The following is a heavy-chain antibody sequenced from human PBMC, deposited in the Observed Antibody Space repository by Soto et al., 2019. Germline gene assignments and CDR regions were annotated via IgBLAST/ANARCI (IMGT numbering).Heavy chain of an antibody. Sequence: QLHLVQSGAVVKKPGASVTVSCSASGYPVTAYYMHWVRQAPGRGLEWMGGINPATGAAKYTQTFQGRVTMTRDTSTSKVFMELSGLTSEDTAVLYCARRGGVGVAGSAAFDMWGQGTVVTVSS. D-gene: IGHD3-3*01. CDR3: ARRGGVGVAGSAAFDM. V-gene: IGHV1-2*02. J-gene: IGHJ3*02. CDR1: GYPVTAYY. CDR2: INPATGAA.